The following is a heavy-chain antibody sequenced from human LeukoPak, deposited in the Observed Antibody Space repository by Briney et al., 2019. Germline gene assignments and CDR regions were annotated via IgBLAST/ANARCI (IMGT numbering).Heavy chain of an antibody. CDR1: GGSISSYY. D-gene: IGHD3-22*01. CDR2: IYYSGST. Sequence: SETLSLTCTVSGGSISSYYWSWIRQPPGKGLEGIGYIYYSGSTNYNPSLKSRVTISVDTSKNQFSLKLSSVTAADTAVYYCARESWDDYYDSSAYYFDYWGQGTLVTVSS. J-gene: IGHJ4*02. V-gene: IGHV4-59*01. CDR3: ARESWDDYYDSSAYYFDY.